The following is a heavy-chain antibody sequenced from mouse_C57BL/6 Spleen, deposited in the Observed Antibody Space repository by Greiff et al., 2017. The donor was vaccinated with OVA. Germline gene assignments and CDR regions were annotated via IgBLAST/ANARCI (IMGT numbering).Heavy chain of an antibody. Sequence: EVQRVESGGGLVKPGGSLKLSCAASGFTFSSYAMSWVRQTPEKRLEWVATLSDGGSYTYYPDNVKGRFTISRDNAKNNLYLQMSHLKSEDTAMYYCARAIYYDYDGFAYWGQGTLVTVSA. D-gene: IGHD2-4*01. CDR3: ARAIYYDYDGFAY. CDR1: GFTFSSYA. J-gene: IGHJ3*01. CDR2: LSDGGSYT. V-gene: IGHV5-4*01.